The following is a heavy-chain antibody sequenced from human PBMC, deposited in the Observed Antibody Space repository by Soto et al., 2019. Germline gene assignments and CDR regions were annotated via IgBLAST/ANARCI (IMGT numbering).Heavy chain of an antibody. D-gene: IGHD3-22*01. CDR1: GYTLTALS. CDR3: ATAPKDVVITTFDY. V-gene: IGHV1-24*01. Sequence: VASVKVSCKVSGYTLTALSMHWVRQAPGKGLEWMGGFDPEDGETIYAQKFQGRVTMTEDTSTDTAYMELSSLRSEDTAVYYCATAPKDVVITTFDYWGQGTLVTVSS. CDR2: FDPEDGET. J-gene: IGHJ4*02.